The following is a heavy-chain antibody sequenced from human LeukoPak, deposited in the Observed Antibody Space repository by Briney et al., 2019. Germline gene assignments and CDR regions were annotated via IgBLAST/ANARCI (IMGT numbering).Heavy chain of an antibody. CDR2: IRYDGSDK. V-gene: IGHV3-30*02. J-gene: IGHJ3*02. Sequence: GGSLRLXCAASGFTFTNYGMHWVRQAPGKGLEWVAFIRYDGSDKYYADSVKGRFTISRDTSKNTLYLQMNSLRAEDTAVYYCARPSVTHRYLLNIWGQGTMVTVSS. CDR3: ARPSVTHRYLLNI. D-gene: IGHD4-17*01. CDR1: GFTFTNYG.